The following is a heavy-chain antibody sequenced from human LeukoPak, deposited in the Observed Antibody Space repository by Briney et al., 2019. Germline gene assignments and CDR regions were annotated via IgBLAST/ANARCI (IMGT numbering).Heavy chain of an antibody. J-gene: IGHJ4*02. CDR3: AKVPFGDYGGNSAGFDY. D-gene: IGHD4-23*01. Sequence: GGSLRLSCAASGFTFDDYAMPWVRHAPGKGLEWVSGISWNSGSIGYADSVKGRFTISRDNAKNSLYLQMNSLRAEDTALYYCAKVPFGDYGGNSAGFDYWGQGTLVTVSS. CDR1: GFTFDDYA. V-gene: IGHV3-9*01. CDR2: ISWNSGSI.